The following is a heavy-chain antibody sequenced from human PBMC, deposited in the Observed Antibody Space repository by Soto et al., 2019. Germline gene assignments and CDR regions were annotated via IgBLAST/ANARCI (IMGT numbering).Heavy chain of an antibody. D-gene: IGHD3-9*01. CDR2: ISAYNGNT. CDR3: ALGVRYDILTGSSTFDY. V-gene: IGHV1-18*01. J-gene: IGHJ4*02. Sequence: ASVKVSCKASGYTFTSYGISWVRQAPGQGLEWMGWISAYNGNTNYAQKLQGRVTMTTDTSTSTAYMELRSLRSDDTAVYYCALGVRYDILTGSSTFDYWGQGTLVTVSS. CDR1: GYTFTSYG.